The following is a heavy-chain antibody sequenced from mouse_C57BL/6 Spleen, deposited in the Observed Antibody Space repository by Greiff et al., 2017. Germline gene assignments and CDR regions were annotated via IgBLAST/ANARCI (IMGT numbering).Heavy chain of an antibody. Sequence: VQLQQPGAELVKPGASVKLSCKASGYTFTSYWMQWVKQRPGQGLEWIGEIDPSDSYTNYNQKFKGKATLTVDTSSSTAYMQLSSLTSEDSAVYYCARRRILDYWDQGTTLTVSS. CDR2: IDPSDSYT. J-gene: IGHJ2*01. V-gene: IGHV1-50*01. CDR3: ARRRILDY. CDR1: GYTFTSYW.